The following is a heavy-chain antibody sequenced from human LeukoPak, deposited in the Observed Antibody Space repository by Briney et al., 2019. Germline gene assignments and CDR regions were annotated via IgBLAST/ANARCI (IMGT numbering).Heavy chain of an antibody. CDR3: ARARMGEYFDY. J-gene: IGHJ4*02. V-gene: IGHV4-4*02. D-gene: IGHD3-16*01. CDR1: GGSISSRNW. Sequence: SETLSLTCAVSGGSISSRNWWSWVRQPPGKGLQWIGEIYQSGGTNYNPSLKSRVTISVDKSKNQFSLKLTSVTAADTAVYYCARARMGEYFDYWGQGTLVTVSS. CDR2: IYQSGGT.